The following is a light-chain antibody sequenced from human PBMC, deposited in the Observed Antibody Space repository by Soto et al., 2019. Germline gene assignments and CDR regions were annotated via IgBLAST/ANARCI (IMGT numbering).Light chain of an antibody. CDR1: QSISSY. V-gene: IGKV1-39*01. CDR2: AAS. CDR3: QHYGTSPST. Sequence: DIQMTQSPSSQSASVGDRVTISCRASQSISSYLNWYQQKPGKAPKLLIYAASSLQSGVPSRFSGSGSGTDFTLTISSLQPEDFAVYYCQHYGTSPSTFGRGTKVDIK. J-gene: IGKJ1*01.